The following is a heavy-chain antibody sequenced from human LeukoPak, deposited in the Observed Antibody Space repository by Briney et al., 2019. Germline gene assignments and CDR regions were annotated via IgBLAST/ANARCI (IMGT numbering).Heavy chain of an antibody. V-gene: IGHV4-59*08. J-gene: IGHJ6*02. CDR3: ARYEEQLLWFGELSPKYGMDV. Sequence: PSETLSLTCTVSGGSISGTYYWSWIRQPPGKGLEWIGYIYYTGTTDSNPSLKSRVTISLDTSKNQFSLNLSSVTAADTAVYYCARYEEQLLWFGELSPKYGMDVWGQGTTVTVSS. CDR2: IYYTGTT. CDR1: GGSISGTYY. D-gene: IGHD3-10*01.